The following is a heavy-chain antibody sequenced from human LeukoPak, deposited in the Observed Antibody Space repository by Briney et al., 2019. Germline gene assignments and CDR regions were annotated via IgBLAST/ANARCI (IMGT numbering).Heavy chain of an antibody. V-gene: IGHV3-74*01. CDR3: ARDPKNNYFDY. J-gene: IGHJ4*02. CDR2: INTDGSST. Sequence: GGSLRLSCAASGFTFSTYWMHWVRQAPGKGLVWVSRINTDGSSTTYADSVKGRFTLSRDNARNTLFLQMNSLRAEDTAVYFCARDPKNNYFDYWGQGTLVTVSS. CDR1: GFTFSTYW.